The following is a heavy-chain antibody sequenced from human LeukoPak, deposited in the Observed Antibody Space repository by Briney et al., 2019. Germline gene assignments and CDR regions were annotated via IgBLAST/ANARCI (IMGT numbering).Heavy chain of an antibody. CDR3: ARDGQAFNSNWDYFEY. Sequence: GGSLRLSCAASGFTFDTFAMAWVRLAPGKGLEWVSSIGNTETYYADSVKGRSTISRDNSKSTIYLHMNNLRAEDTALYYCARDGQAFNSNWDYFEYWGQGTPVTVSS. CDR1: GFTFDTFA. J-gene: IGHJ4*02. CDR2: IGNTET. D-gene: IGHD7-27*01. V-gene: IGHV3-23*01.